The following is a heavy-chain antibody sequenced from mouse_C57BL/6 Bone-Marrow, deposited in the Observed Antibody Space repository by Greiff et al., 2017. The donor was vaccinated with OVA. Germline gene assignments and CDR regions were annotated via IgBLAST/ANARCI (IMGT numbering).Heavy chain of an antibody. CDR2: IYPGGGYT. D-gene: IGHD4-1*01. CDR3: ARTDWDGGFAY. CDR1: GYTFTNYW. V-gene: IGHV1-63*01. Sequence: QVQLQQSGAELVRPGTSVKMSCKASGYTFTNYWIGWAKQRPGHGLEWIGDIYPGGGYTNYNEKFKGKATLTADKSSSTAYMQFSSLTSEDSAIYYCARTDWDGGFAYWGQGTLVTVSA. J-gene: IGHJ3*01.